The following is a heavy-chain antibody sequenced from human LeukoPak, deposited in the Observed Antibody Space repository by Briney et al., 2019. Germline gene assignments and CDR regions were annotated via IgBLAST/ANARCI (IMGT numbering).Heavy chain of an antibody. V-gene: IGHV4-38-2*02. CDR3: ARIRFLEWLSPDCFDY. CDR2: IYHSGST. J-gene: IGHJ4*02. D-gene: IGHD3-3*01. Sequence: SETLSLTCTVSGYSISSGYYWGWIRQPPGKGLGWIGSIYHSGSTYYNPSLKSRVTISVDASKNQFSLKLSSVTAADTAVYYCARIRFLEWLSPDCFDYWGQGTLVTVSS. CDR1: GYSISSGYY.